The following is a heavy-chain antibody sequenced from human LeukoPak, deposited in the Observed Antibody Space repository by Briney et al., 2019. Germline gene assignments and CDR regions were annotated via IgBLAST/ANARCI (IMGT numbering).Heavy chain of an antibody. J-gene: IGHJ4*02. CDR1: GGSISSYY. D-gene: IGHD3-10*01. CDR3: ARAYSGSSFDY. V-gene: IGHV4-59*08. CDR2: IYYSGST. Sequence: SETLSLTCTVSGGSISSYYWSWIRQPPGKGLEWIGYIYYSGSTNYNPSLKSRVTISVDTSKNQFSLKLSSVTAAVTAVYYCARAYSGSSFDYWGQGTLVTVSS.